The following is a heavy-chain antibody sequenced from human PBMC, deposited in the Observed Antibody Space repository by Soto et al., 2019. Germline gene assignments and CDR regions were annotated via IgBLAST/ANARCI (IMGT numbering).Heavy chain of an antibody. CDR1: GFTFSSYA. V-gene: IGHV3-23*01. Sequence: GGSLRLSCAASGFTFSSYAMSWVRQAPGKGLEWVSAISGSGGSTYYADSVKGRFTISRDNSKNTLYLQMNSLRAEGTAVYYCAIGAPIRCLEWLLFDYWGQGTLVTVSS. CDR2: ISGSGGST. CDR3: AIGAPIRCLEWLLFDY. D-gene: IGHD3-3*01. J-gene: IGHJ4*02.